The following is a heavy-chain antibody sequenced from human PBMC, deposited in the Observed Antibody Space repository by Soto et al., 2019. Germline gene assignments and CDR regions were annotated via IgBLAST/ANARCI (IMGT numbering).Heavy chain of an antibody. J-gene: IGHJ4*02. V-gene: IGHV3-23*01. CDR1: GITIRNYP. D-gene: IGHD2-15*01. CDR2: ISGSGDRT. CDR3: VKDDGGNPSTEPH. Sequence: EVQLQESGGGLVQPGGSLRLSCAASGITIRNYPMSWVRQAPGKGLDWVSGISGSGDRTYYADSAKGRFTISKDFYKNSLSLQLDSLRVEDTAVYFCVKDDGGNPSTEPHWGQGTLVTVSS.